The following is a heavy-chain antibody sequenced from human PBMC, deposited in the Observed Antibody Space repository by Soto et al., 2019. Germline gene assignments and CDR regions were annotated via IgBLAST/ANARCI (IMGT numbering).Heavy chain of an antibody. CDR2: IDPSDSYT. Sequence: ESLKISCKGSGYSFTSYWITWVRQMPGKGLEWMGMIDPSDSYTNYSPSFQGHVTISADKSISTAYLQWSSLQASDTALYYCARDHGDYGFYDAFGIWGQGTMVTVSS. CDR3: ARDHGDYGFYDAFGI. J-gene: IGHJ3*02. CDR1: GYSFTSYW. V-gene: IGHV5-10-1*01. D-gene: IGHD4-17*01.